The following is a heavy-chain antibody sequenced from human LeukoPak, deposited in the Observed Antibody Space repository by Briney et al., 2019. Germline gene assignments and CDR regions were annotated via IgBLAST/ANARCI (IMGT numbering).Heavy chain of an antibody. D-gene: IGHD6-19*01. Sequence: PGGSLRLSCAASGFTFSSYGMHWVRQAPGEGLEWVAVIWYDGSNKYYADSVKGRFTISRDNSKNTLYLQMNSLRAEDTAVYYCARGLYSSGWYFYFDYWGQGTLVTVSS. CDR1: GFTFSSYG. CDR2: IWYDGSNK. J-gene: IGHJ4*02. CDR3: ARGLYSSGWYFYFDY. V-gene: IGHV3-33*01.